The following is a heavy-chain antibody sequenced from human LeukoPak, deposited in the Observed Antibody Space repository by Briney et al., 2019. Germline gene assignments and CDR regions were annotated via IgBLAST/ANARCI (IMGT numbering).Heavy chain of an antibody. V-gene: IGHV1-69*13. CDR3: ARGGTTVVTSGAFDI. D-gene: IGHD4-23*01. CDR2: IIPIFGTA. J-gene: IGHJ3*02. Sequence: SVKVSCKASGYTFTSYGISWVRQAPGQGLEWMGGIIPIFGTANYAQKFQGRVTITADESTSTAYMELSSLRSEDTAVYYCARGGTTVVTSGAFDIWGQGTMVTVSS. CDR1: GYTFTSYG.